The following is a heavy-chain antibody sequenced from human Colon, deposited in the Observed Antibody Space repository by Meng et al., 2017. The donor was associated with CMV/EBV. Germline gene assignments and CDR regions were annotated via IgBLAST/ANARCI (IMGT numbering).Heavy chain of an antibody. Sequence: SVKVSCKASGGTFKSYSISWVRQAPGQGLERMGRISPALGIASYAQKFPDRVTITADISTSTAYMELTTLRSDDTAVYYCARDMLWGSSSTYFDSWGQGTLVTAPQ. J-gene: IGHJ4*02. CDR3: ARDMLWGSSSTYFDS. D-gene: IGHD6-6*01. CDR2: ISPALGIA. V-gene: IGHV1-69*04. CDR1: GGTFKSYS.